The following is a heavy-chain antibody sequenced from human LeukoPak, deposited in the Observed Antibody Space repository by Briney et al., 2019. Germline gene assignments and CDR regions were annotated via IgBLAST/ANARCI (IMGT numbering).Heavy chain of an antibody. CDR1: GFTFSSYA. CDR3: AKGPTEGLWSGGDY. Sequence: GGSLRLSCAASGFTFSSYAMSWVRQAPGKGLEWVSAISGSGGSTYYADSVRGRSTISRDNSKNTLYLQMNSLRAEDTAVYYCAKGPTEGLWSGGDYWGQGTLVTVSS. J-gene: IGHJ4*02. V-gene: IGHV3-23*01. CDR2: ISGSGGST. D-gene: IGHD3-3*01.